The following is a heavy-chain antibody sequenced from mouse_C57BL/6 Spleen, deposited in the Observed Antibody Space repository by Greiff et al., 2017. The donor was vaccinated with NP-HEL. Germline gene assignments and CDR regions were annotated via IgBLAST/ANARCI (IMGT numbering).Heavy chain of an antibody. J-gene: IGHJ2*01. D-gene: IGHD2-4*01. V-gene: IGHV1-64*01. Sequence: QVQLQQPGAELVKPGASVKLSCKASGYTFTSYWMHWVKQRPGQGLEWIGMIHPNSGSTNYNEKFKSKATLTVDKSSSTAYMQLSSLTSEDSAVYYCAPRAYYDYDGYFDYWGQGTTLTVSS. CDR1: GYTFTSYW. CDR3: APRAYYDYDGYFDY. CDR2: IHPNSGST.